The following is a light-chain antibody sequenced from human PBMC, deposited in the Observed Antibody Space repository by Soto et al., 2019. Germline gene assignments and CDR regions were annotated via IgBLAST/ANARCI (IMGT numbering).Light chain of an antibody. Sequence: DIRMTQSPSSLSASVGDRVTITCRASQGINNDLAWFQQKPGKAPKSLIYAVSRLQSGVPSKFSGSGSGTDFTLTISSLQFDDFATYYCQQYNGYYRTFGQGTKVEIK. J-gene: IGKJ1*01. CDR2: AVS. V-gene: IGKV1-16*02. CDR1: QGINND. CDR3: QQYNGYYRT.